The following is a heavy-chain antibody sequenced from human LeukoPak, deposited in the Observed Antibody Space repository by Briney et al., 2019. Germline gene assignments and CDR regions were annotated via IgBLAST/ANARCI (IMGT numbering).Heavy chain of an antibody. J-gene: IGHJ6*03. CDR2: IIPIFGTA. Sequence: ASVKVSCKASRGTFSSYAISWVRQAPGQGLEWMGRIIPIFGTANYAQKFQGRVTITTDESTSTAYMELSSLRSEDTAVYYCARDTGYSSGWSPYYMDVWGKGTTVTVSS. CDR1: RGTFSSYA. D-gene: IGHD6-19*01. CDR3: ARDTGYSSGWSPYYMDV. V-gene: IGHV1-69*05.